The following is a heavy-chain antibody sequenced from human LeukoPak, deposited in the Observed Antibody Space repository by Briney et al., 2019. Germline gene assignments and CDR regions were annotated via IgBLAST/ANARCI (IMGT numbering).Heavy chain of an antibody. CDR1: GFTFSIYS. CDR2: ITSSSSYI. V-gene: IGHV3-21*01. J-gene: IGHJ4*02. CDR3: ARHGLSTNDV. D-gene: IGHD1-1*01. Sequence: PGGSLRLSCAASGFTFSIYSMNWVRQAPGKGLEWVSSITSSSSYIYYADSVKGRFTISRDNAKSSLYLQMNSLRAEDTAVYYLARHGLSTNDVWGQGTLVTVSS.